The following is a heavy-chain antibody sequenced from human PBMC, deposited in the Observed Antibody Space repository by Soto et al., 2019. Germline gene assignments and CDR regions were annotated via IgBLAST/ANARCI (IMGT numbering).Heavy chain of an antibody. V-gene: IGHV1-46*01. CDR2: IDPDTGST. CDR1: GYSFISYY. Sequence: HVLKVQSGAEVRKPGASVKVSCKASGYSFISYYLHWVRQAPGQGLEWMGLIDPDTGSTNYAQKFQGRITMTRDRSTSKVYVELSSLRSEDTAVYYCARDEGDYYDSSFSPRTDKTGFELWGQGALVTVSS. D-gene: IGHD3-22*01. CDR3: ARDEGDYYDSSFSPRTDKTGFEL. J-gene: IGHJ5*02.